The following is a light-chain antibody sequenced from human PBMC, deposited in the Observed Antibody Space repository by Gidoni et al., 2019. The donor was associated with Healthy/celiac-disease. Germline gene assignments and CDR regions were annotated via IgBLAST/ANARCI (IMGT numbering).Light chain of an antibody. Sequence: QSALTQPPSASGSPGQSGTISCTGTSSDVGGYNYVSWYQQHPGKAPKLMIYEVSKRPSGVPDRFSGSKSGNPASLTVSGLQAEDEADYYCSSYAGSNNFVVFGGGTKLTVL. CDR3: SSYAGSNNFVV. V-gene: IGLV2-8*01. CDR2: EVS. CDR1: SSDVGGYNY. J-gene: IGLJ2*01.